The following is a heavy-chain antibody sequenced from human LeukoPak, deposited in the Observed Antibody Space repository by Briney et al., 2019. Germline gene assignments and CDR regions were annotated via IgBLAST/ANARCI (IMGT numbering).Heavy chain of an antibody. CDR2: IDHSEAYI. Sequence: GESLRISCKGSGYSFTNFWISWVRPMPGKGLEWVGRIDHSEAYINDSPSFQGHVSTSVDKSISTAYLQWSSLKASDAAMYYCARHTPGCCSGASYYGRDYWGQGTLVTVSS. CDR1: GYSFTNFW. CDR3: ARHTPGCCSGASYYGRDY. V-gene: IGHV5-10-1*01. D-gene: IGHD2-15*01. J-gene: IGHJ4*02.